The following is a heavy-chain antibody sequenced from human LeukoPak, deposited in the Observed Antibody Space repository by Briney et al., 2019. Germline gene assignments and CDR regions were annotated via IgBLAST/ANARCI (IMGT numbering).Heavy chain of an antibody. CDR1: GGSFSGYY. V-gene: IGHV4-34*01. Sequence: PSETLSITCAVYGGSFSGYYWSWIRQPPGKGLEWIGEINHSGSTNYNPSLKSRVTISVDTSKNQFSLKLSSVTAADTAVYYCAREGIVVVPAAMLDAFDIWGQGTMVTVSS. CDR2: INHSGST. J-gene: IGHJ3*02. D-gene: IGHD2-2*01. CDR3: AREGIVVVPAAMLDAFDI.